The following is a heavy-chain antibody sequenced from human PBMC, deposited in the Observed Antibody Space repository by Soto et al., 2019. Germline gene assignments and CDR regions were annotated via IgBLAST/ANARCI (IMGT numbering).Heavy chain of an antibody. J-gene: IGHJ4*02. V-gene: IGHV3-30*03. CDR1: GFTFSNYA. CDR3: ARRYGSCFDY. CDR2: VSYDGDNA. D-gene: IGHD5-18*01. Sequence: GGSLRLSCAAPGFTFSNYAMTWVRQAPGKGLEWVAIVSYDGDNAYYADSVRGRFFISRDNSRNTLYLQTSSLRHEDTAVYYCARRYGSCFDYWGQGTLVTVSS.